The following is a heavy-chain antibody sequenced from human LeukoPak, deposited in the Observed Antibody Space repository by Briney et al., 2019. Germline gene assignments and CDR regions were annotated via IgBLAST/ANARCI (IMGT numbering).Heavy chain of an antibody. J-gene: IGHJ3*02. CDR2: INHSGST. CDR1: GGSFSGYY. V-gene: IGHV4-34*01. D-gene: IGHD5-24*01. Sequence: PSETLSLTCAVYGGSFSGYYWSWIRQPPGKGLEWIGEINHSGSTNYNPSLKSRVTISVDTSKNQFSLKLSSVTAADTAVYYCARAKGGGRRGYKRSRAFDIWGQGTMVTVSS. CDR3: ARAKGGGRRGYKRSRAFDI.